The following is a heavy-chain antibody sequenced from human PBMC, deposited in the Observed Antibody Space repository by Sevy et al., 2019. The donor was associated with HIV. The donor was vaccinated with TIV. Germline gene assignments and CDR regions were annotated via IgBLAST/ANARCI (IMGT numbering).Heavy chain of an antibody. Sequence: GGSLRLSCVTFGFSINNAWMSWVRQAPGKGLEWVGRIKSKTDGGTTDYAAPVKGRLTISRHDSKNTLYQQMNILKTDETSVYYCTIEGLYCTDDSCDSEGFDSWGQGTLVTVSS. CDR1: GFSINNAW. D-gene: IGHD2-15*01. CDR3: TIEGLYCTDDSCDSEGFDS. J-gene: IGHJ4*02. CDR2: IKSKTDGGTT. V-gene: IGHV3-15*01.